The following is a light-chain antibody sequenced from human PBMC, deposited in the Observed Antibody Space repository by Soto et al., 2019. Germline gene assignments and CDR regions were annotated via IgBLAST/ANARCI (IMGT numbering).Light chain of an antibody. CDR3: QHYNSYSEA. Sequence: DIQTTQSPSSLSASVGDRVTTTCRASQTISSWLAWYQQKPGKAPKLLIYKASTLKSGVPSRFSGSGSGTEFTLTISSLQPDDFATYYCQHYNSYSEAFGQGNKVDIK. CDR2: KAS. J-gene: IGKJ1*01. V-gene: IGKV1-5*03. CDR1: QTISSW.